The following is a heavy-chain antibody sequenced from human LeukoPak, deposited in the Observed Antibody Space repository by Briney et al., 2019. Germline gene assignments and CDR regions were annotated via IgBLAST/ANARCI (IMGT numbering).Heavy chain of an antibody. Sequence: PSETLSLTCTVSGGSISSYYWSWIRQPPGKGLEWIGYIYYSGSTNYNPSLKSRVTISVDTSKNQFSLKLSSVTAADTAVYYCARDRVAAAFFDYWGQGTLVTVSS. CDR2: IYYSGST. CDR3: ARDRVAAAFFDY. J-gene: IGHJ4*02. CDR1: GGSISSYY. V-gene: IGHV4-59*01. D-gene: IGHD6-13*01.